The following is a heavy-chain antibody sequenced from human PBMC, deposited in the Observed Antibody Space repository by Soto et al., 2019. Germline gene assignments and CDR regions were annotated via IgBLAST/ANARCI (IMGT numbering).Heavy chain of an antibody. CDR1: GGTFSSYA. CDR2: IIPIFGTA. V-gene: IGHV1-69*12. J-gene: IGHJ5*02. D-gene: IGHD6-19*01. Sequence: QVQLVQSGAEVKKTGSSVKVSCKASGGTFSSYAISWVRQAPGHGLEWMGGIIPIFGTANYAQKFQARVTITADESTSTAYIELSSLRSEDTAVCYWARVSGPNWFDPWGEGILVIVSS. CDR3: ARVSGPNWFDP.